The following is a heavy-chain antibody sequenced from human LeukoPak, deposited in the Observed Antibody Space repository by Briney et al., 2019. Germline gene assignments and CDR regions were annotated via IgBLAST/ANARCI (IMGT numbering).Heavy chain of an antibody. V-gene: IGHV4-59*01. CDR1: GGSISSYY. D-gene: IGHD5-12*01. CDR2: IYYSGST. J-gene: IGHJ3*02. Sequence: PSETLSLTCTVSGGSISSYYWSWIRQPPGKGLEWIGYIYYSGSTNYNPSLKSRVTISVDTSKNQFSPKLSSVTAADTAVYYCARDPSRGYSGYVAFDIWGQGTMVTVSS. CDR3: ARDPSRGYSGYVAFDI.